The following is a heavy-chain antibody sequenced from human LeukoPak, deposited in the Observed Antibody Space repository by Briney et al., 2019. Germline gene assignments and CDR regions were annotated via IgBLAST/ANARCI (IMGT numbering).Heavy chain of an antibody. Sequence: SETLSLTCAVSGGSISSGGYSWSWIRQPPGKGLEWIGSIYYSGSTYYNPSLKSRVTISVDTSKNQFSLKLSSVTAADTAVYYCAKLYHSYGYDPMDYWGQGTLVTVSS. CDR1: GGSISSGGYS. V-gene: IGHV4-30-2*03. J-gene: IGHJ4*02. CDR3: AKLYHSYGYDPMDY. D-gene: IGHD5-18*01. CDR2: IYYSGST.